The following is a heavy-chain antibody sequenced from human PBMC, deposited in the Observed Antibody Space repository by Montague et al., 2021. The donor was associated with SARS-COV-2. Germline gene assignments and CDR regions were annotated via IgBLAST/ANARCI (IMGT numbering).Heavy chain of an antibody. Sequence: CAISGDSVAELRRRSEEHTSELQSRLEFVCRPQHGTKRYNDYALSVKSRITINPDTSKNQFSLQLNSVTPEDTAVYYCAREQQWLGAVYYYYGMDVWGQGTTVTVSS. CDR2: PQHGTKRYN. CDR3: AREQQWLGAVYYYYGMDV. J-gene: IGHJ6*02. V-gene: IGHV6-1*01. CDR1: GDSVAELRRR. D-gene: IGHD6-19*01.